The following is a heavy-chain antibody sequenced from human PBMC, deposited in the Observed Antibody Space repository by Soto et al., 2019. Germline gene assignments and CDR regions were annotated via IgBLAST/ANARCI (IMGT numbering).Heavy chain of an antibody. CDR3: AAPPRY. V-gene: IGHV4-59*01. CDR1: CGSIRSYY. CDR2: IYNSGNT. D-gene: IGHD6-6*01. J-gene: IGHJ4*02. Sequence: PSETLSLTCTVSCGSIRSYYWNWIRQPPGKGLEWIGYIYNSGNTNYNPSLRSRVTISVDTSKNQFSLKLTSVTAADTAVYYCAAPPRYWGQGTLVTVSS.